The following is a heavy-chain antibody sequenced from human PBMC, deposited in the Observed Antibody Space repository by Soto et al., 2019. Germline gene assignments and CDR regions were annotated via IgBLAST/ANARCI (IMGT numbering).Heavy chain of an antibody. J-gene: IGHJ6*02. CDR2: MNPSGGST. CDR3: ARDDSSDNDYYGLDA. V-gene: IGHV1-46*01. Sequence: ASVKVSCKASGYSFTSYYMHWVRQAPGQGLEWMGVMNPSGGSTNYAQKFQGRVTMTRDTSTTTAYMDLSSLRSEDTAVYYCARDDSSDNDYYGLDAWGQGTTVTVSS. CDR1: GYSFTSYY. D-gene: IGHD2-15*01.